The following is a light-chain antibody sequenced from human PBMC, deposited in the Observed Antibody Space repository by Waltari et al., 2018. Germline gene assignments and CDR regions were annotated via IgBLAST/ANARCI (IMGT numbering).Light chain of an antibody. CDR1: RDLSIY. CDR2: DAS. J-gene: IGKJ5*01. CDR3: QQYGSVPPLT. Sequence: DIQPTQSPTSLPASVRDRVTITCQASRDLSIYLNWYQQKPGKAPKFLIYDASNVERGVPSRFSGSGSGTHFSLTITGLQPEDVGTYYCQQYGSVPPLTFGQGTRLEI. V-gene: IGKV1-33*01.